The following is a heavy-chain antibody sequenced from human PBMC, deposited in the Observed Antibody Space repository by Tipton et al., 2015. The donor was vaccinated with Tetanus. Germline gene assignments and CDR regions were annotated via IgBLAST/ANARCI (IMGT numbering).Heavy chain of an antibody. V-gene: IGHV4-34*01. D-gene: IGHD2-8*02. CDR1: EFSFSSYA. Sequence: LSCAASEFSFSSYAMTWVSQAPGKGLEWIREISHSGSSSYSPSLKSRVTISIDRSKNQLSLKLTSVTAADTAVYYCARATSTGPAYNWFDPWGQGTLVTVSS. CDR3: ARATSTGPAYNWFDP. CDR2: ISHSGSS. J-gene: IGHJ5*02.